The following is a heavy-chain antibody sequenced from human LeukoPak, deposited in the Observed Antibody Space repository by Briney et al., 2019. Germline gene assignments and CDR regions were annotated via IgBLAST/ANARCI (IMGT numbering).Heavy chain of an antibody. CDR1: GGSISSGGYY. CDR2: IYHSGST. D-gene: IGHD3-9*01. V-gene: IGHV4-30-2*01. J-gene: IGHJ4*02. CDR3: ARHKYDTLIGYLTFDY. Sequence: PSETLSLTCTVSGGSISSGGYYWSWIWQPPGKGLEWIGYIYHSGSTNYSPSLKSRVIISVDMSKNQFSLNLRSVTAADTAVYYCARHKYDTLIGYLTFDYWGRGTPVTVSS.